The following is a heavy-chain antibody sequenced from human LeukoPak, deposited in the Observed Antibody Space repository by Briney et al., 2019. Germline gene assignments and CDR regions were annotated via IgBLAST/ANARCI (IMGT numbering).Heavy chain of an antibody. CDR2: ISAGGGDT. CDR3: AKSDYYDSSGHPSSFDY. Sequence: GGSLRLSCAASGFTFRYYAISWVRQAPGKGLEWVSAISAGGGDTYYADSVKGRFTISRDNSKNTLHLQMNSLRVEDTAIYYCAKSDYYDSSGHPSSFDYWGQGTLVTVSS. V-gene: IGHV3-23*01. CDR1: GFTFRYYA. D-gene: IGHD3-22*01. J-gene: IGHJ4*02.